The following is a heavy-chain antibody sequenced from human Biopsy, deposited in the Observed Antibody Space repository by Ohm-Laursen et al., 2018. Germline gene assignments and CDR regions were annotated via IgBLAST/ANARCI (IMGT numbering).Heavy chain of an antibody. V-gene: IGHV4-59*07. CDR3: ARMPHFDY. CDR1: VGSISGYH. J-gene: IGHJ4*02. Sequence: SDTLSLTCTVSVGSISGYHWSWIRKSPGKGLEWLGYISYTGGITSNPSLNGRATMSLDTSKNQFSLRLIYLTASDTAVYYCARMPHFDYWGQGILVTVSS. D-gene: IGHD2-2*01. CDR2: ISYTGGI.